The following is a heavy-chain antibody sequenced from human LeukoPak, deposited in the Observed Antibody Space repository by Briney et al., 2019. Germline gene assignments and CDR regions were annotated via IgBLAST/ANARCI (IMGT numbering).Heavy chain of an antibody. CDR3: ARERIAAAGMDV. CDR2: IYYSGST. V-gene: IGHV4-59*12. Sequence: SETLCLTCTVSGGCISSYYWSWIRQPPGKVLEWIGYIYYSGSTNYNPSLKSRVTISVDTSKNQFSLKLSSVTAADTAVYYCARERIAAAGMDVWGQGTTVTVSS. J-gene: IGHJ6*02. D-gene: IGHD6-13*01. CDR1: GGCISSYY.